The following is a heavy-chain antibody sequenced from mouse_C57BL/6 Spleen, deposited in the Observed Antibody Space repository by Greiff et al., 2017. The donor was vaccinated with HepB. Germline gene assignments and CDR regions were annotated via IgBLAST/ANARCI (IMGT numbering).Heavy chain of an antibody. V-gene: IGHV5-4*01. J-gene: IGHJ1*03. D-gene: IGHD1-1*01. CDR1: GFTFSSYA. CDR2: ISDGGSYT. Sequence: EVQVVESGGGLVKPGGSLKLSCAASGFTFSSYAMSWVRQTPEKRLEWVATISDGGSYTYYPDNVKGRFTISRDNAKNNLYLQMSHLKSEDTAMYYCARDPVLRSYWYFDVWGTGTTVTVSS. CDR3: ARDPVLRSYWYFDV.